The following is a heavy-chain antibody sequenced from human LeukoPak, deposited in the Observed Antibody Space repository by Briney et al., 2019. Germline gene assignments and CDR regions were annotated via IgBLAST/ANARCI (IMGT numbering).Heavy chain of an antibody. CDR1: GGSISSSTYS. Sequence: PSQTLSLTCTVSGGSISSSTYSWNWIRQHPGKGLEWIGYVYYSGATYYNPSLKSRITVSVDTSKNQSSLKLSSVSAADTAVYYCASTTIFGPYFDYWGQGTLVTVSS. D-gene: IGHD3-3*01. CDR3: ASTTIFGPYFDY. V-gene: IGHV4-31*03. J-gene: IGHJ4*02. CDR2: VYYSGAT.